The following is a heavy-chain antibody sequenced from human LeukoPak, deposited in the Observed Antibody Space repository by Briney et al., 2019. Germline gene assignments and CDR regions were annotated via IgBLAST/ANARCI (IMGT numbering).Heavy chain of an antibody. CDR3: ARAPGYSSGWYIDC. J-gene: IGHJ4*02. CDR1: GYSISSGYY. D-gene: IGHD6-19*01. V-gene: IGHV4-38-2*02. CDR2: ICHSGST. Sequence: SSETLSLTCSVSGYSISSGYYWGWIRPPPGKGLEWIGSICHSGSTYYNPSLKSRVTISVDTSKNQFSLKLSSVTAADTAVYYCARAPGYSSGWYIDCWGQGTLVTVSS.